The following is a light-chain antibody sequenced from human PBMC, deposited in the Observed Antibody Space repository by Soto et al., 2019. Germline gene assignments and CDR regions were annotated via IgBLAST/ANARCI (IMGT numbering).Light chain of an antibody. J-gene: IGKJ1*01. CDR2: DAS. V-gene: IGKV1-5*01. Sequence: DIQMTQSPSTLSAFVGDRVTITCRASQIISSLLAWYQQKPGKAPKLLIYDASSLERGVPSRFSGSGSGTDFTLTISGLQPNDFATYYCQQYNTYSRTFGQGTKVDI. CDR3: QQYNTYSRT. CDR1: QIISSL.